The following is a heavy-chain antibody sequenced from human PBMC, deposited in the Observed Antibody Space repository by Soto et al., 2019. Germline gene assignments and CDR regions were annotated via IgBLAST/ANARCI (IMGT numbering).Heavy chain of an antibody. J-gene: IGHJ6*02. Sequence: SETLSLTCTVSGGSISSYYWSWIRQPPGKGLEWIGYIYYSGSTNYNPSLKSRVTISVDTSKNQFSLKLSSVTAADTAVYYCARDRGYIRQYYYCMDDWGQGTTVTVSS. CDR3: ARDRGYIRQYYYCMDD. CDR2: IYYSGST. CDR1: GGSISSYY. V-gene: IGHV4-59*01. D-gene: IGHD6-13*01.